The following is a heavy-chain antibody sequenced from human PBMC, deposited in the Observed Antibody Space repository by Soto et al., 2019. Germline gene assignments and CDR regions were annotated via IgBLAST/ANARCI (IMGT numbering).Heavy chain of an antibody. Sequence: GGSLRLSCAASGFTFSSYDMHWVRQATGKGLERVSAIGTAGDTYYPGSVKGRFTISRENAKNSLYLQMNSLRAGDTAVYYCARARDHYYYYGMDVWGQGTTVTVSS. CDR1: GFTFSSYD. CDR3: ARARDHYYYYGMDV. J-gene: IGHJ6*02. V-gene: IGHV3-13*01. CDR2: IGTAGDT.